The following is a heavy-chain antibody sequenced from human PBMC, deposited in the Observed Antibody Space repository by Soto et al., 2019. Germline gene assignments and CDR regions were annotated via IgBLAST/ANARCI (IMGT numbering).Heavy chain of an antibody. D-gene: IGHD4-17*01. V-gene: IGHV1-69*13. CDR1: GGTFSSYA. CDR3: ARDAATVTTSEGYYYGMDV. Sequence: ASVKVSCKASGGTFSSYAISWVRQAPGQGLEWMGGIIPIFGTANYAQKFQGRVTITADESTSTAYMELSSLRSEDTAVYYCARDAATVTTSEGYYYGMDVWGQGTTVTVS. CDR2: IIPIFGTA. J-gene: IGHJ6*02.